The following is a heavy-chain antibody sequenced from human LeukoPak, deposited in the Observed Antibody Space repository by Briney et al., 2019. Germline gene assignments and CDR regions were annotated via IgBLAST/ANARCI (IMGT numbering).Heavy chain of an antibody. CDR2: ISGSGGST. J-gene: IGHJ4*02. D-gene: IGHD3-3*01. CDR1: GFTCSSYA. V-gene: IGHV3-23*01. Sequence: PGGSLRLSCAASGFTCSSYAMSWVRQAPGQGLEWVSAISGSGGSTDYADSVKGRFTISRDNSTNTLYLQMNSLRAEDTAVYYCAKSDRANYDFWSGYYSVYEYYFDYWGQGTLVTVSS. CDR3: AKSDRANYDFWSGYYSVYEYYFDY.